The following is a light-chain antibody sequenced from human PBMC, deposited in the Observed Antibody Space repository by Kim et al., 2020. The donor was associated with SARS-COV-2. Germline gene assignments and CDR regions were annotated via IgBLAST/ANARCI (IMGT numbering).Light chain of an antibody. V-gene: IGKV3-15*01. CDR1: QSVRNN. CDR3: QQYSNWPYT. J-gene: IGKJ2*01. CDR2: GAS. Sequence: SVSPGERATLSCRASQSVRNNLAWYQQKPGQAPRLLIYGASTRANGIPARFSGSGSGTEFTLTFSSLQSEDFAVYFCQQYSNWPYTFGQGTKLEI.